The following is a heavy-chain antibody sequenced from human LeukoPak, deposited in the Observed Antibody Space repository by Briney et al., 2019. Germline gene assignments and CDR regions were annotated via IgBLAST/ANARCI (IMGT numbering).Heavy chain of an antibody. V-gene: IGHV5-10-1*01. J-gene: IGHJ4*02. Sequence: GESLKISCNGSGYXFTSYWISWVRPMPGKGLEWMGRIDPSDSYTNYSPSFQGHVTISADKSISTAYLQWSSLKASDTAMYYCARHEGYSYDSDYWGQGSLVTVSS. D-gene: IGHD5-18*01. CDR1: GYXFTSYW. CDR3: ARHEGYSYDSDY. CDR2: IDPSDSYT.